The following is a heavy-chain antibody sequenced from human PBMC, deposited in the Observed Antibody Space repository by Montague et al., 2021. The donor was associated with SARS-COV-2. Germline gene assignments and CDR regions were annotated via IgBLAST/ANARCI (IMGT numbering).Heavy chain of an antibody. CDR2: INHSGTT. CDR1: GGSFSGYY. J-gene: IGHJ4*02. D-gene: IGHD4-23*01. V-gene: IGHV4-34*01. CDR3: ARWDPQTLTLIGLRGKSASDY. Sequence: SETLSLTCAVYGGSFSGYYWTWIRPSPGKGLEWIAEINHSGTTNXNFNPSLRSRVTISVDTSKSQFSLKLSSVTAADTGVYYCARWDPQTLTLIGLRGKSASDYWGQGTLVTVSS.